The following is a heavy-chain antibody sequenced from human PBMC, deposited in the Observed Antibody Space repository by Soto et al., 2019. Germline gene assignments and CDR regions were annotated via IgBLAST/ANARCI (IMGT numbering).Heavy chain of an antibody. V-gene: IGHV4-4*02. D-gene: IGHD1-26*01. Sequence: QVQLQESGPGLVKPSGTLSLTCAVSSGSISSSNWWSWVRQPPGKGLEWIWEIYHSGSTNYNPSLKSRITISVDTSKSQFSLKLSSLTDADTAVYYGAGRENVFDIWGQGTMVTVSA. CDR3: AGRENVFDI. CDR2: IYHSGST. J-gene: IGHJ3*02. CDR1: SGSISSSNW.